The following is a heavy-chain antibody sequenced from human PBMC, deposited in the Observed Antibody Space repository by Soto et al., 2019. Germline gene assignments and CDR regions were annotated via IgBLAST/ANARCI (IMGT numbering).Heavy chain of an antibody. CDR1: GFTFSSYS. CDR2: ISSSSSTI. D-gene: IGHD6-19*01. CDR3: ARDHVAGSTTYYYYGMDV. V-gene: IGHV3-48*02. J-gene: IGHJ6*02. Sequence: GGSLRLSCAASGFTFSSYSMNWVRQAPGKGLEWVSYISSSSSTIYYADSVKGRFTISRDNAKNSLYLQMNSLRDEDTAVYYCARDHVAGSTTYYYYGMDVWGQGTTVTVSS.